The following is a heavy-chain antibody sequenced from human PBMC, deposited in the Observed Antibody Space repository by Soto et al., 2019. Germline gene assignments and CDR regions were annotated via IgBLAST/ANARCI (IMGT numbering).Heavy chain of an antibody. Sequence: EVQLVESGGGLVQPGGSLRLSCAASGFTVSSNYMSWVRQAPGKGLEWVSVIYSGGRTYYADSVKGRFTISSDNSKNTLYLQMNSLRAEDTAVYYCARDQWGVGATKDWGQGTLVTVSS. CDR3: ARDQWGVGATKD. V-gene: IGHV3-66*01. J-gene: IGHJ4*02. D-gene: IGHD1-26*01. CDR1: GFTVSSNY. CDR2: IYSGGRT.